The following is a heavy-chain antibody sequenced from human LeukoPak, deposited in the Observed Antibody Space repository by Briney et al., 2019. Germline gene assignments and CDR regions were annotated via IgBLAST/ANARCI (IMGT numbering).Heavy chain of an antibody. CDR2: IKQDGSET. J-gene: IGHJ3*02. Sequence: TGGSLRLPCAASGFTFRSYWMTWVRQYPGKGLEWVANIKQDGSETYYADSVKGRFTISRDNAKRSLYLQMNSLRAEDTAVYYCARDGELGSPADAFDIWGQGTMVTVSS. V-gene: IGHV3-7*01. D-gene: IGHD1-26*01. CDR3: ARDGELGSPADAFDI. CDR1: GFTFRSYW.